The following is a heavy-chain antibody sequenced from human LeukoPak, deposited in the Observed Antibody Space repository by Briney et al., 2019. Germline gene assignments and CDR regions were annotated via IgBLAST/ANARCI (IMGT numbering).Heavy chain of an antibody. D-gene: IGHD2-2*01. CDR1: GFTFSSYG. J-gene: IGHJ4*02. V-gene: IGHV3-33*01. Sequence: GRSLRLPCAASGFTFSSYGMHWVRQAPGKGLEWVAVIWYDGSNKYYADSVKGRFTISRDNSKNTLYLQMNSLRAEDTAVYYCARGGVMEGYCSSTSCYVGTLFDYWGQGTLVTVSS. CDR3: ARGGVMEGYCSSTSCYVGTLFDY. CDR2: IWYDGSNK.